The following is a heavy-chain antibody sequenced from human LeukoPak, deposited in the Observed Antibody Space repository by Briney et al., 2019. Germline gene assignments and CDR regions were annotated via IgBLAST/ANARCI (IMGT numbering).Heavy chain of an antibody. J-gene: IGHJ4*02. CDR1: GFTFSSFW. CDR2: IKQDGREK. CDR3: AISPHYYDSSGEVY. Sequence: GGSLRLSCAASGFTFSSFWMSWVRQAPGKGLEWVANIKQDGREKYYVDSVKGRFTISRDNAKNSLYLQMNSLRAEDTAVYYCAISPHYYDSSGEVYWGQGTLVTVSS. V-gene: IGHV3-7*01. D-gene: IGHD3-22*01.